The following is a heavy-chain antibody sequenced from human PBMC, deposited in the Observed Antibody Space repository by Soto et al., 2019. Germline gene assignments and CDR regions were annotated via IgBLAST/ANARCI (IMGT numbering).Heavy chain of an antibody. CDR2: IYYSGST. CDR1: GGSISSGGYY. CDR3: ARDAPVGLELHRWDY. V-gene: IGHV4-31*03. Sequence: SETLSLTCTVSGGSISSGGYYWSWIRQHPGKGLEWIGYIYYSGSTYYNPSLKSRVTISVDTSKNQFSLKLSSVTAADTAVYYCARDAPVGLELHRWDYWGQGTLVTVSS. D-gene: IGHD1-7*01. J-gene: IGHJ4*02.